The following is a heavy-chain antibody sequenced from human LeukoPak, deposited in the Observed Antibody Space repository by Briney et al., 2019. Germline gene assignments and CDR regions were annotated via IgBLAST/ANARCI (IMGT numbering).Heavy chain of an antibody. Sequence: GGSLRLSCAASGFTFTSYAMSWVRQAPGKGLEWVSAISNNGGYTYYADSVQGRFTISRDNSKSTLCLQMNSLRAEDTAVYYCAKQLGYCSDGSCYFPYWGQGTLVTVSS. V-gene: IGHV3-23*01. D-gene: IGHD2-15*01. CDR1: GFTFTSYA. CDR3: AKQLGYCSDGSCYFPY. J-gene: IGHJ4*02. CDR2: ISNNGGYT.